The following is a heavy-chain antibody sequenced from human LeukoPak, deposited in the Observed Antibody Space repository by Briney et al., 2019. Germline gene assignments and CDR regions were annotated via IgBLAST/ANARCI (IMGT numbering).Heavy chain of an antibody. Sequence: PGGSLRLSCAASRFTFSSYDMSWVRQAPGKGLEWISTISDSGATTYYADSVMGRFTISRDNSKNTLFLQVNSLRAEDTAVYFCARGSRGSSWLFDYWGQGTLVTVSS. D-gene: IGHD6-13*01. CDR3: ARGSRGSSWLFDY. CDR1: RFTFSSYD. CDR2: ISDSGATT. V-gene: IGHV3-23*01. J-gene: IGHJ4*02.